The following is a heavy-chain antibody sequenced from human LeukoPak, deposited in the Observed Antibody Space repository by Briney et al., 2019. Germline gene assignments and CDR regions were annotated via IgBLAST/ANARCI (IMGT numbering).Heavy chain of an antibody. CDR2: IHNDGNT. CDR1: GFTVSSNY. V-gene: IGHV3-53*01. J-gene: IGHJ4*02. Sequence: PGGSLRLSCAASGFTVSSNYMSWVRQAPGKGLEWVSVIHNDGNTYYTDSVEGRFTLSRDNSKNTLYLQMNSLRVEDTAVYYCAREGFYGPGSYSQSGFDYWGQGTLVTVSS. CDR3: AREGFYGPGSYSQSGFDY. D-gene: IGHD3-10*01.